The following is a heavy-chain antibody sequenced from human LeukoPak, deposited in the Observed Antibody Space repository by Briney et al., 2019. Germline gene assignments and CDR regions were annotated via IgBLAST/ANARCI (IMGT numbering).Heavy chain of an antibody. D-gene: IGHD2-21*02. V-gene: IGHV1-2*02. CDR1: GYSFTSYW. CDR3: ARDLSSSEVVTATLYYFDY. CDR2: INPNSGGT. Sequence: GESLKISCKGSGYSFTSYWIGWVRQAPGQGLEWMGWINPNSGGTNYAQTFQGRVTMTRDTSISTAYMELSRLRSDDTAVYYCARDLSSSEVVTATLYYFDYWGQGTLVTVSS. J-gene: IGHJ4*02.